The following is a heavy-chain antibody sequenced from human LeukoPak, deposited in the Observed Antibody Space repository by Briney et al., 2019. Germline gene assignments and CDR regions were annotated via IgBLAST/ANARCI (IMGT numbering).Heavy chain of an antibody. CDR2: IYYSGST. CDR1: GGSISSYY. J-gene: IGHJ4*02. Sequence: SETLSLTWTVSGGSISSYYWSWIRQPPGKGLEWIGYIYYSGSTNYNPSLKSRVTISVDTSKNQFSLKLSSVTAADTAVYYCARVYGDYVDYWGQGTLVTVSS. CDR3: ARVYGDYVDY. D-gene: IGHD4-17*01. V-gene: IGHV4-59*01.